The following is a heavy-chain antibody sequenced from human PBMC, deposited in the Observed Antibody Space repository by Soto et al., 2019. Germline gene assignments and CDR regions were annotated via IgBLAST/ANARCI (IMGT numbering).Heavy chain of an antibody. Sequence: QVQLQESGPGLVKPSETLSLSCTVSGGSISSYYWSWFRQSPGKRMEWIGYVHHSWGSSYNPSLQRRVAISLDTSKRQFSLMVTSVTATDTAVYYCARQGFGPLHGLVDVWGQGTTVTVSS. J-gene: IGHJ6*02. D-gene: IGHD3-10*01. CDR1: GGSISSYY. CDR3: ARQGFGPLHGLVDV. CDR2: VHHSWGS. V-gene: IGHV4-59*08.